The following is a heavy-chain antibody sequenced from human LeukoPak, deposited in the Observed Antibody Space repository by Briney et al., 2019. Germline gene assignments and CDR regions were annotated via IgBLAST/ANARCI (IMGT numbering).Heavy chain of an antibody. D-gene: IGHD2-2*01. V-gene: IGHV4-39*01. CDR2: IYYSGST. CDR3: ARFTRYCSSTSCLVDP. CDR1: GGSITSTNYY. J-gene: IGHJ5*02. Sequence: SETLSLTCTVSGGSITSTNYYWGWVRQPPGKGLEYVGSIYYSGSTYQNPSLMSRVTISVDTSKNQFSLRLSSVTAADTAVYFCARFTRYCSSTSCLVDPWSQGTLVTVSS.